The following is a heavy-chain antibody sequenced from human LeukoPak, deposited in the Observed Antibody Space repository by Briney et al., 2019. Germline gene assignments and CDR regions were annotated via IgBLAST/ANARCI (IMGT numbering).Heavy chain of an antibody. CDR3: ARDLVVRGRWSWFDP. CDR1: GDSVSSNSAA. J-gene: IGHJ5*02. Sequence: SQTLSPTCVISGDSVSSNSAAWTWIRQSPSRGLEWLGRTYYRSEWYNDYALSLKTRITINPDTSKNQVSLHLNSATPEDTAVYYCARDLVVRGRWSWFDPRGQGTLVTVSS. V-gene: IGHV6-1*01. CDR2: TYYRSEWYN. D-gene: IGHD3-10*01.